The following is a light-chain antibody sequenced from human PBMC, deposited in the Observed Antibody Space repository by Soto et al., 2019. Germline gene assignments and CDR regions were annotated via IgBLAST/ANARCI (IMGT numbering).Light chain of an antibody. CDR2: DVS. CDR3: ASYTSSRTLI. V-gene: IGLV2-14*03. J-gene: IGLJ2*01. Sequence: QSVLTQPASVSGSPGQSITFSCTGTSSDIGGYIYVSWYQQPPGKVPKLMIYDVSNRPSGVSNRFSGSKSGNTASLTISGLQTEDEAVYYCASYTSSRTLIFGGGTKVTVL. CDR1: SSDIGGYIY.